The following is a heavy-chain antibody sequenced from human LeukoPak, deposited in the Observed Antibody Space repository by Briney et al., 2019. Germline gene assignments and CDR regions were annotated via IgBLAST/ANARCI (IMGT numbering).Heavy chain of an antibody. CDR2: ISAYNGNT. J-gene: IGHJ4*02. V-gene: IGHV1-18*04. D-gene: IGHD3-22*01. CDR3: ARSFEYDSHTGY. Sequence: ASVKVSCKASGYTFTSNYIHWVRQAPGQGLEWMGWISAYNGNTNYAQKLQGRVTMTTDTSTSTAYMELRSLRSDDTAVYYCARSFEYDSHTGYWGQGTLVTVSS. CDR1: GYTFTSNY.